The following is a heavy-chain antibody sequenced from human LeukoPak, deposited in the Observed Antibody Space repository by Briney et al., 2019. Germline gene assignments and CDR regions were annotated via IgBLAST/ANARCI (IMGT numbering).Heavy chain of an antibody. CDR2: INHSGST. J-gene: IGHJ5*02. CDR3: ARWPYVGVTTGWFDP. D-gene: IGHD3-16*01. V-gene: IGHV4-34*01. Sequence: SETLSLTCAVYGGSFSGYYWSWIRQPPGKGLEWIGEINHSGSTNYNPSLKSRVTISVDTSKNQFSLKLSSVTAADTAVYYCARWPYVGVTTGWFDPWGQGTLVTVSS. CDR1: GGSFSGYY.